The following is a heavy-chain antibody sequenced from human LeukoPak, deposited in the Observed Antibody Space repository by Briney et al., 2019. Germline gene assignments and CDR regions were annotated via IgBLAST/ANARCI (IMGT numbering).Heavy chain of an antibody. CDR2: IYYSGST. CDR1: GGPISSGHYY. D-gene: IGHD5-12*01. CDR3: ARQEYSGYDSANWFDP. V-gene: IGHV4-30-4*01. Sequence: PSQTLFLTCTVPGGPISSGHYYWSWFRQPPGKGLDRSGYIYYSGSTYYNPSLKSRVTISVDTSKNQFSLKLSSVTAADTAVYYCARQEYSGYDSANWFDPWGQGTLVTVSS. J-gene: IGHJ5*02.